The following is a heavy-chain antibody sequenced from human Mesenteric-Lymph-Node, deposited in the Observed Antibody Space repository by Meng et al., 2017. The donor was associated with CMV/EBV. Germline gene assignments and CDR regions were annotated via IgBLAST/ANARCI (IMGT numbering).Heavy chain of an antibody. CDR3: ARDGWFGQRFDF. CDR2: INPNKGDT. CDR1: GYTFNGYY. Sequence: ASVKVSCKTSGYTFNGYYMHWVRQAPGQGLEWMGWINPNKGDTDYAQKFQGRVTMTRDTSIGSVYMELSRLTSDDTAMYYCARDGWFGQRFDFWGQGTLVTVSS. J-gene: IGHJ4*02. V-gene: IGHV1-2*02. D-gene: IGHD3-10*01.